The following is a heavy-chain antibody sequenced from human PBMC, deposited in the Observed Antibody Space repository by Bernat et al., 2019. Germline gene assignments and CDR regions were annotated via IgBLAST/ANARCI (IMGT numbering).Heavy chain of an antibody. CDR3: AKPQYCSGNNCYFNYFDY. V-gene: IGHV3-30*18. D-gene: IGHD2-15*01. CDR2: ISSDGSNK. J-gene: IGHJ4*02. CDR1: GFTFSSFG. Sequence: QVQLVESGGGVVQPGRSLRLSCAASGFTFSSFGMHWVRQAPGKGLEWVAVISSDGSNKYYAGSVKGRFTISRDNSKNTLYLQMNSLRAEDTAVYYCAKPQYCSGNNCYFNYFDYWGQGTLVTVSS.